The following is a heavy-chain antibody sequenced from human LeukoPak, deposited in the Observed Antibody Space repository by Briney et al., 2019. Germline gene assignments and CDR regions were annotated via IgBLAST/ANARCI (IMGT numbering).Heavy chain of an antibody. CDR1: GYTFTSYG. V-gene: IGHV1-18*01. J-gene: IGHJ3*02. D-gene: IGHD4-11*01. CDR2: ISAYNGNT. Sequence: GASVKVSCKASGYTFTSYGISWVRQAPGQGREWMGWISAYNGNTNYAQKLQGRVTMTTDTSTSTAYMELRSLRSDDTAVYYCARDLADWSYSANAFDIWGQGTMVTVSS. CDR3: ARDLADWSYSANAFDI.